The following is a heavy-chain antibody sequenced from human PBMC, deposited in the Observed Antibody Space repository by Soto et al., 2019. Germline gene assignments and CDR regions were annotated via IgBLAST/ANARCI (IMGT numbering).Heavy chain of an antibody. Sequence: SVKVSCKASGGTFSSYAISWVRQAPGQGLEWMGGIIPIFGTANYAQKFQGRVTITADESTSTAYMELSSLRSEDTAVYYCASSRQSLGFSLGSLYYFDYWGQGTLVTVSS. V-gene: IGHV1-69*13. CDR3: ASSRQSLGFSLGSLYYFDY. J-gene: IGHJ4*02. CDR1: GGTFSSYA. CDR2: IIPIFGTA. D-gene: IGHD1-1*01.